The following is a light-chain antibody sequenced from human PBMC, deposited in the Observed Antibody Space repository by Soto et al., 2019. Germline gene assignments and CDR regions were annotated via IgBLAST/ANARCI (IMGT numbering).Light chain of an antibody. CDR1: QSIKSN. CDR2: GAS. CDR3: HQYSYWPRT. J-gene: IGKJ1*01. Sequence: EIVMTQSPATLSVSPGERATLSCRASQSIKSNLAWFHQKPGQAPRLLIYGASTRATGIPARFSGSGSGTEFTLTISSLQSEDFGIYYCHQYSYWPRTFGHGTKVEIK. V-gene: IGKV3-15*01.